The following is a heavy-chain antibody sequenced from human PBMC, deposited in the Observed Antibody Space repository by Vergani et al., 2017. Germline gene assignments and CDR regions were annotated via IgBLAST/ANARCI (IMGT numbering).Heavy chain of an antibody. CDR3: ARGGDLGYCSSTSCPSNYYYYGMDV. J-gene: IGHJ6*02. CDR1: GGTFSSYT. Sequence: QVQLVQSGAEVKKPGSSVKVSCKASGGTFSSYTISWVRQAPGQGLEWMGRIIPILGIANYAQKFQGRVTMTRDTSTSTVYMELSSLRSEDTAVYYCARGGDLGYCSSTSCPSNYYYYGMDVWGQGTTVTVSS. CDR2: IIPILGIA. V-gene: IGHV1-69*02. D-gene: IGHD2-2*01.